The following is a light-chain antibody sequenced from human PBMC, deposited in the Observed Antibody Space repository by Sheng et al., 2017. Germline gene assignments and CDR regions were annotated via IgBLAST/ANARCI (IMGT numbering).Light chain of an antibody. V-gene: IGKV1-5*03. J-gene: IGKJ4*01. CDR1: QSINSW. CDR2: KAS. Sequence: DIQMTQSPSTLSASVGDRVTITCRASQSINSWLAWYQQRPGKAPNLLIYKASSLESGVPSRFSGSGSGTEFTLTISSLQPDDFATYYCQQYNTYSLTSVGGT. CDR3: QQYNTYSLT.